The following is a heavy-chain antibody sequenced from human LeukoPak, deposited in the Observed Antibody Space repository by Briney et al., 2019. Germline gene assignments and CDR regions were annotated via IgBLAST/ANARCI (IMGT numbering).Heavy chain of an antibody. D-gene: IGHD2-2*03. CDR2: VSTYSGNT. J-gene: IGHJ5*02. V-gene: IGHV1-18*01. Sequence: ASVKVSCKASGYTFTSSGISWVRRAHGQGLEWMGWVSTYSGNTNYAQKFQGRVNMTRDTSTNTAYMELKNLRPDDTAIYYCARDLGYCSFGFGLGNCNRKWFDPWGQGTLVSVSS. CDR3: ARDLGYCSFGFGLGNCNRKWFDP. CDR1: GYTFTSSG.